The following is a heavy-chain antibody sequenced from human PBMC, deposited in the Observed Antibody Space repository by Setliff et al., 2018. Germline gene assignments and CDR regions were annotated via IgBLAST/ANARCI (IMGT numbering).Heavy chain of an antibody. CDR2: IYYSGST. V-gene: IGHV4-38-2*02. Sequence: SETLSLTCTVSGYSISSGYYWGWIRQPPGKGLEWIGCIYYSGSTYYNPSLKSRVTISVDTSKNQFSLKLRSVTAADTAVYYCARLAGGAGGFYYYYYYMDVWGKGATVTVSS. CDR3: ARLAGGAGGFYYYYYYMDV. D-gene: IGHD6-13*01. J-gene: IGHJ6*03. CDR1: GYSISSGYY.